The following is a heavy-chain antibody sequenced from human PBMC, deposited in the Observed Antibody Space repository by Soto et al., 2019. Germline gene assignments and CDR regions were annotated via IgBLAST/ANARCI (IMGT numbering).Heavy chain of an antibody. CDR2: ISSSSSYI. D-gene: IGHD4-17*01. CDR1: GFTFSSYS. Sequence: EVQLVESGGGLVKPGGSLRLSCAASGFTFSSYSMNWVRQAPGKGLEWVSSISSSSSYIYYADSVKGRFTISRDNAKNSLYLQMNSLRAEDTAVYYCARHQDYGADNFDPWGQGTLVTVSS. V-gene: IGHV3-21*01. CDR3: ARHQDYGADNFDP. J-gene: IGHJ5*02.